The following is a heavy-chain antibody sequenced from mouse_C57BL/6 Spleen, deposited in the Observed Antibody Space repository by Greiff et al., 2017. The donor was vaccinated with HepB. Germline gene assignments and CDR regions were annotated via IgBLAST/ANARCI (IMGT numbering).Heavy chain of an antibody. D-gene: IGHD1-1*01. CDR1: GFNIKNTY. V-gene: IGHV14-3*01. CDR2: IDPANGTT. Sequence: VQLQQSVAELVRPGASVKLSCTASGFNIKNTYMHWVKQRPEQGLEWIGRIDPANGTTKYAPKFQGKATIPADTSSNTADLQLSSRTSEDTAIDYCEGGSSYRYYAMDYGGQGTSVTVAS. CDR3: EGGSSYRYYAMDY. J-gene: IGHJ4*01.